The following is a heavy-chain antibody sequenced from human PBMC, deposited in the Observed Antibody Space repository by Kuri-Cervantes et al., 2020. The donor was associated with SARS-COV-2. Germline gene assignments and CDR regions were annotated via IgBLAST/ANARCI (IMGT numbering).Heavy chain of an antibody. CDR2: IYTSGST. CDR3: ARDGGTSIAAAGMEYAFDI. D-gene: IGHD6-13*01. V-gene: IGHV4-4*07. CDR1: GGSISSYY. Sequence: ETLSLTCTVSGGSISSYYWSWIRQPAGKGLEWIGRIYTSGSTNYNPSLKSRVTMSVDTSKNQFSLKLSSVTAADTAVYYCARDGGTSIAAAGMEYAFDIWGQGTMVTVSS. J-gene: IGHJ3*02.